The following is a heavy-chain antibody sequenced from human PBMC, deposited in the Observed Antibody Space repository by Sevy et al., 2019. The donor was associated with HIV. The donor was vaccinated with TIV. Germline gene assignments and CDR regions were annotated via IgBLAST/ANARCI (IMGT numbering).Heavy chain of an antibody. V-gene: IGHV3-7*03. J-gene: IGHJ4*02. CDR1: GLTFSNYL. CDR2: IKKDGSQK. Sequence: GGSLRLSCTDSGLTFSNYLMHWVRQAPGKGLEWVASIKKDGSQKDYVDSVKGRFIISRDNAKSSVYLQMNSLRDEDAAVYYCFGGTNWGQGTLVTVSS. CDR3: FGGTN. D-gene: IGHD3-16*01.